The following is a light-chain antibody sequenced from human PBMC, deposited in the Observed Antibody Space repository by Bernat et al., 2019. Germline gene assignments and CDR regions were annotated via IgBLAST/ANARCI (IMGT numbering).Light chain of an antibody. J-gene: IGLJ3*02. Sequence: QSVLTQPPSASGTPGQTVTISCSGSSSNIGINYVYWYQHFPGTAPKVLIYSNSQRPSGVPDRFSGSKSGTSASLAISRLRSEDEADYYCAAWDDSLRGRMFGGGTKLTVL. CDR1: SSNIGINY. CDR2: SNS. CDR3: AAWDDSLRGRM. V-gene: IGLV1-47*02.